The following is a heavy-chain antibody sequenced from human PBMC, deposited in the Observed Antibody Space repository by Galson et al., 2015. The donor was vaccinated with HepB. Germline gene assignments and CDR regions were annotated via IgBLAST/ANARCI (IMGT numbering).Heavy chain of an antibody. CDR1: GYTFTSYG. Sequence: SVKVSCKASGYTFTSYGISWVRQAPGQGLEWMGWISPYNGNTNYAQKLQGRVTMTTDTSTRTAYMELRSLRSDDTAVYYCASAGRVTFFGVVIMGGGAGDPGYWGQGTLVTVSS. CDR3: ASAGRVTFFGVVIMGGGAGDPGY. CDR2: ISPYNGNT. D-gene: IGHD3-3*01. V-gene: IGHV1-18*01. J-gene: IGHJ4*02.